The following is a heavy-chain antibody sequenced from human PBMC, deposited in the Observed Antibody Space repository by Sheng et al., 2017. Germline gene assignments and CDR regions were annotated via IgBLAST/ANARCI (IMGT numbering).Heavy chain of an antibody. CDR3: ARRCSGDPPYNFDY. J-gene: IGHJ4*02. V-gene: IGHV3-74*01. D-gene: IGHD2-15*01. CDR1: GFTFSSYW. CDR2: INSDGSST. Sequence: EVQLVESGGGLVQPGTSLRLSCAASGFTFSSYWMHWVRQAPGKGLVWVSRINSDGSSTAYADSVKGRFTISRDNAKNTLFLQMNSLGADDTATYYCARRCSGDPPYNFDYWGQGILVTVSS.